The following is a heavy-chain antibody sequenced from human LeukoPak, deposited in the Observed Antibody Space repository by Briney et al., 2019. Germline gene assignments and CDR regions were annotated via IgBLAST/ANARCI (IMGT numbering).Heavy chain of an antibody. D-gene: IGHD3-3*01. CDR1: GYSISSGYY. CDR2: IYHSGST. J-gene: IGHJ6*03. Sequence: SETLSLTCTVSGYSISSGYYWGWIRQPPGKGLEWIGSIYHSGSTYYNPSLKSRVTISVDTSKNQFSLKLSSVTAADTAVYYCARGRFLEWLLYSPYYYYYMDVWGKGTTVTVSS. CDR3: ARGRFLEWLLYSPYYYYYMDV. V-gene: IGHV4-38-2*02.